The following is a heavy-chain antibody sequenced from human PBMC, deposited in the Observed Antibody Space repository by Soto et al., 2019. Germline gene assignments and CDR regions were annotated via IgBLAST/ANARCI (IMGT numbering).Heavy chain of an antibody. V-gene: IGHV1-3*01. CDR3: ARFSVGVGGRGIDY. CDR1: GYTFTSYA. D-gene: IGHD1-26*01. Sequence: ASVKVSCKASGYTFTSYAMHWVRQAPGQRLEWMGWINAGNGNTKYSQKFQGRVTITRDTSASTAYMELSSLRSEDTAVYYCARFSVGVGGRGIDYWGQGTLVTVSS. CDR2: INAGNGNT. J-gene: IGHJ4*02.